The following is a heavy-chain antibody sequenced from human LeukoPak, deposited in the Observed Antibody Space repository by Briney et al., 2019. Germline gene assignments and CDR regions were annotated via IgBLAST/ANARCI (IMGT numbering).Heavy chain of an antibody. V-gene: IGHV1-18*01. J-gene: IGHJ4*02. D-gene: IGHD5-24*01. CDR1: GYTLNTYG. Sequence: EASVKVSCKASGYTLNTYGISWVRPAPGQGLEWMGWIGTENAYTIYAEKFQGRVTLTTDTSTTTVHMELRSLRSDDTAVYYCARDRERGFDYWGQGSLVTVSS. CDR2: IGTENAYT. CDR3: ARDRERGFDY.